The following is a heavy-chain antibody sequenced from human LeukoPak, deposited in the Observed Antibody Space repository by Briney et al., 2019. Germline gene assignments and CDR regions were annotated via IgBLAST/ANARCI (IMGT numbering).Heavy chain of an antibody. CDR2: ISYDGSNK. J-gene: IGHJ4*02. V-gene: IGHV3-30*04. CDR1: GFTFSSYA. D-gene: IGHD3-10*01. Sequence: SGGSLRLSCAASGFTFSSYAMHWVRRAPGKGLEWVAVISYDGSNKYYADSVKGRFTISRDNSKNTLYLQMNSLRAEDTAVYYCARGVGSGSYLDYWGQGTLVTVSS. CDR3: ARGVGSGSYLDY.